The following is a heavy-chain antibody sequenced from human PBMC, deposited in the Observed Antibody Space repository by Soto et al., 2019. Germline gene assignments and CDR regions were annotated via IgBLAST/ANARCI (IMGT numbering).Heavy chain of an antibody. CDR3: ARPHPRDDFWSGYYPS. D-gene: IGHD3-3*01. Sequence: EVQLVESGGGLVQPGGSLRLSCAASGFTFSSYWMHWVRQAPGKGLAWVSRINSDGSSTSYADSVKGRFTISRDNAKNTLYLQMNSLRAEDTAVYYCARPHPRDDFWSGYYPSWGQGTLVTVSS. CDR2: INSDGSST. J-gene: IGHJ4*02. CDR1: GFTFSSYW. V-gene: IGHV3-74*01.